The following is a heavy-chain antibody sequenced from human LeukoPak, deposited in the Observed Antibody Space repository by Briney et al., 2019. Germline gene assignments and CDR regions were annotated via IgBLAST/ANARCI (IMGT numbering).Heavy chain of an antibody. V-gene: IGHV4-39*02. CDR3: ARGPRFTYYYDSSGYYRRRVFDY. Sequence: PSETLSLTCTVSEGSISSGRSYWGWIRQPPGKGLEWIGSIYYSGSTYYKPSLKSRVTISVDTSKNQFSLKLSSVTAADTAVYYCARGPRFTYYYDSSGYYRRRVFDYWGQGTLVTVSS. J-gene: IGHJ4*02. D-gene: IGHD3-22*01. CDR2: IYYSGST. CDR1: EGSISSGRSY.